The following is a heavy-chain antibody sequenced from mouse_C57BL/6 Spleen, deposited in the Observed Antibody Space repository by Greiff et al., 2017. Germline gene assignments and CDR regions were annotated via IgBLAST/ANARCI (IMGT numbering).Heavy chain of an antibody. J-gene: IGHJ1*03. CDR3: TRSAIYYYGSSYWYFDV. CDR1: GYTFTDYE. V-gene: IGHV1-15*01. D-gene: IGHD1-1*01. CDR2: IDPETGGT. Sequence: QVQLQQSGAELVRPGASVTLSCKASGYTFTDYEMHWVKQTPVHGLEWIGAIDPETGGTAYNQTFKGKAILTADKSSSTAYMELRSLTSEDSAVYYCTRSAIYYYGSSYWYFDVWGTGTTVTVSS.